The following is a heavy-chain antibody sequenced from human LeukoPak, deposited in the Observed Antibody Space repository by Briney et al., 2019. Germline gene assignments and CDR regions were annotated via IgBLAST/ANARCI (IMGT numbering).Heavy chain of an antibody. Sequence: PGGSLRLSCAASGFTFSSYWMHWVRQAPGKGLEWVSSISSSSSYIYYADSVKGRFTISRDNAKNLLYLQMNSLRAEDTAVYYCARDYPYSYYMNVWGNGTTVTVSS. CDR3: ARDYPYSYYMNV. V-gene: IGHV3-21*01. CDR2: ISSSSSYI. D-gene: IGHD4-11*01. J-gene: IGHJ6*03. CDR1: GFTFSSYW.